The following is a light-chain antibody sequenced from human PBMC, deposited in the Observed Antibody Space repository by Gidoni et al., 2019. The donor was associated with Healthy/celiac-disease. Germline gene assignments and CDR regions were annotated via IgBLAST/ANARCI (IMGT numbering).Light chain of an antibody. Sequence: DIQMTQSPSSLAASVRDRVTITCQARQDISKFLSWYQQKPGQAPNLLIYDASKLETGVPSRFSGSGSGTDFSVTISSLQPADIATYYCQQYDNLPLTFGGGTKVEIK. V-gene: IGKV1-33*01. CDR1: QDISKF. J-gene: IGKJ4*01. CDR3: QQYDNLPLT. CDR2: DAS.